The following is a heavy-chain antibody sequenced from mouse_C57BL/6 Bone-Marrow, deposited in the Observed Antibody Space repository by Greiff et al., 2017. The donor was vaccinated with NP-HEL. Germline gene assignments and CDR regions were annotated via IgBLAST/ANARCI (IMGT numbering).Heavy chain of an antibody. CDR3: ARWLRRGFAY. D-gene: IGHD2-2*01. Sequence: VQLQQSGAELARPGASVKMSCKASGYTFTSYTMHWVKQRPGQGLEWIGYINPSSGYTKYNQKFKDKATLTADKSSSTAYMQLSSRTSEDSAVYYCARWLRRGFAYWGQGTLVTVSA. CDR2: INPSSGYT. V-gene: IGHV1-4*01. J-gene: IGHJ3*01. CDR1: GYTFTSYT.